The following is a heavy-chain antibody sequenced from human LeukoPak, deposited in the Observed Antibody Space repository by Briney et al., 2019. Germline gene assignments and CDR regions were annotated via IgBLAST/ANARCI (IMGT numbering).Heavy chain of an antibody. CDR1: GFTYSDYY. CDR2: ISSSGSTI. V-gene: IGHV3-11*01. Sequence: GGSLRLSCAAFGFTYSDYYMSWIRQAPGKGLEWVSYISSSGSTIYYADSVKGRFTVSRDNAKTSLFLQMNSLRAEDTAVYYCARDRQAEWRTFGGFYYYGLDVWGQGATVTVSS. CDR3: ARDRQAEWRTFGGFYYYGLDV. D-gene: IGHD3-3*01. J-gene: IGHJ6*02.